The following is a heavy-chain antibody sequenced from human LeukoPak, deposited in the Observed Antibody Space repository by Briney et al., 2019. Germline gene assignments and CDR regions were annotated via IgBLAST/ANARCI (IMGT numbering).Heavy chain of an antibody. CDR1: GFTFSSYS. V-gene: IGHV3-48*01. CDR3: ARDTSGSYG. J-gene: IGHJ4*02. D-gene: IGHD1-26*01. Sequence: PGGSLRLSCAASGFTFSSYSMNWVRQAPGKGLEWVSYISSSSTIYYADSVKGRFTISRDNAKNSPYLQMNSLRAEDTAVYYCARDTSGSYGWGQGTLVTVSS. CDR2: ISSSSTI.